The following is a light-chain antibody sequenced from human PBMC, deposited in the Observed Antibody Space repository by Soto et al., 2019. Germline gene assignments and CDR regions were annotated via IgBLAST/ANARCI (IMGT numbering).Light chain of an antibody. Sequence: SALTQPPSASGSPGQSVTISCTGTSSDVGGYKYVSWYQHHPGKAPKLMIYEVSKRPSRVPDRFSGSKSGNTASLTVSGLQTEDEADYYCSSFAGDNNVLFGGGTKLTVL. CDR3: SSFAGDNNVL. CDR1: SSDVGGYKY. CDR2: EVS. J-gene: IGLJ2*01. V-gene: IGLV2-8*01.